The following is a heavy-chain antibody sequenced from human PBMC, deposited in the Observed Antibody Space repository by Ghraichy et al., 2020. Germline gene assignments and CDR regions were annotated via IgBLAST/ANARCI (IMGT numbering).Heavy chain of an antibody. CDR1: GYSISSGYY. CDR3: ARPYGGYYGYYFDY. CDR2: IYHSGST. D-gene: IGHD3-22*01. V-gene: IGHV4-38-2*02. Sequence: SETLSLTCTVSGYSISSGYYWGWIRQPPGKGLEWIGSIYHSGSTYYNPSLKSRVTISVDTSKNQFSLKLSSVTAADTAVYYCARPYGGYYGYYFDYWGQGTLVTVSS. J-gene: IGHJ4*02.